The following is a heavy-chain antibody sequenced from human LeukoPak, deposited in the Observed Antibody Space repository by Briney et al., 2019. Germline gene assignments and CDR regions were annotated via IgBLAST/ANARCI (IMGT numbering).Heavy chain of an antibody. Sequence: PGGSLRLSCAASGFTFRSYGMHWVRQTPGKGLEWVAFISYDRSDKYYADSVKGRFTISRDNAKNSLYLQMNSLRAEDTAVYYCARDTSGSYLDYWGQGTLVTVSS. CDR2: ISYDRSDK. V-gene: IGHV3-30*03. J-gene: IGHJ4*02. CDR1: GFTFRSYG. D-gene: IGHD1-26*01. CDR3: ARDTSGSYLDY.